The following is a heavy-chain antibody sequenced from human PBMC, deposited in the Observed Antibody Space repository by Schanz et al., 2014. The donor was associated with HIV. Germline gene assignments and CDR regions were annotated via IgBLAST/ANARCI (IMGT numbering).Heavy chain of an antibody. D-gene: IGHD3-10*01. CDR2: IRGSGGST. J-gene: IGHJ6*02. CDR3: ARGSGPYYYYYGMDV. Sequence: EVQLLESGGGLVEPGGSLRLSCADSGVTFSTYAMSWVHQLPGKGLEWVSVIRGSGGSTYYADSVKGRFTISRDNSKNTVYLQMTGLRADDTAVYYCARGSGPYYYYYGMDVWGQGTTVTVSS. V-gene: IGHV3-23*01. CDR1: GVTFSTYA.